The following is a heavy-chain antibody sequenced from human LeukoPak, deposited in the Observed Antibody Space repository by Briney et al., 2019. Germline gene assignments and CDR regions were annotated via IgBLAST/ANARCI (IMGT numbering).Heavy chain of an antibody. CDR1: GGTFSSYA. V-gene: IGHV1-8*02. Sequence: ASVKVSCKASGGTFSSYAISWVRQATGQGLEWMGWMNPNSGNTGYAQKFQGRVTMTRNTSISTAYMELSSLRSEDTAVYYCAMGYYYDSSGYWFDPWGQGTLVTVSS. J-gene: IGHJ5*02. CDR3: AMGYYYDSSGYWFDP. CDR2: MNPNSGNT. D-gene: IGHD3-22*01.